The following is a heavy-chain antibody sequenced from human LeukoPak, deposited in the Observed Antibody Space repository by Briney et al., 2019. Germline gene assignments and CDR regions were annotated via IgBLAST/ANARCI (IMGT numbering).Heavy chain of an antibody. CDR3: ASLDNWNYSRAFDI. CDR2: IYYSGST. D-gene: IGHD1-7*01. V-gene: IGHV4-39*07. J-gene: IGHJ3*02. CDR1: GGSISSSSYY. Sequence: SETLSLTCTVSGGSISSSSYYWGWIRQPPGKGLEWIGSIYYSGSTYYNPSLKSRVTISVDTSKNQFSLKLGSVTAADTAVYYCASLDNWNYSRAFDIWGQGTMVTVSS.